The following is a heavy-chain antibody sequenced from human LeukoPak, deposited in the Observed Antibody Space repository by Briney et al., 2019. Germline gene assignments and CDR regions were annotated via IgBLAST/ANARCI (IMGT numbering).Heavy chain of an antibody. J-gene: IGHJ4*02. CDR3: ARRAGAYTHPYDY. CDR1: GGTFSSYT. D-gene: IGHD3-16*01. Sequence: GASVKVSCKASGGTFSSYTISWVRQAPGQGLEWMGGIIPIFGTANYAQKFQGRVTITADESTSTAYMELSSLRAEDTAVYYCARRAGAYTHPYDYWGQGTLVTVSS. CDR2: IIPIFGTA. V-gene: IGHV1-69*13.